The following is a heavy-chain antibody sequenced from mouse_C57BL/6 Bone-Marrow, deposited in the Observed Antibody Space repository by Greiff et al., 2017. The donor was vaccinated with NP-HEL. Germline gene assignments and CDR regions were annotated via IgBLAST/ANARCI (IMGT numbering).Heavy chain of an antibody. CDR2: IDPENGDT. CDR1: GFNIKDDY. V-gene: IGHV14-4*01. Sequence: EVQLQQSGAELVRPGASVKLSCTASGFNIKDDYMHWVKQRPEQGLEWIGWIDPENGDTEYASKFQGKATITADTSSNTAYLQLSILTSEDTAVYYCTTDDYWYFDVWGTGTTVTVSS. D-gene: IGHD2-3*01. J-gene: IGHJ1*03. CDR3: TTDDYWYFDV.